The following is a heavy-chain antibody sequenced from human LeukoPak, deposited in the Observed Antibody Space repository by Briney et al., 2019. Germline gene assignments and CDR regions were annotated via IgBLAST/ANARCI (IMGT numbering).Heavy chain of an antibody. D-gene: IGHD4-17*01. CDR2: IYTSGST. CDR3: ARQSHDYGDYLDY. V-gene: IGHV4-4*07. J-gene: IGHJ4*02. Sequence: PSETLSLTCTVSGDSISNFYWSWIRQPAGKGLEWIGRIYTSGSTNYNPSLKSRVTMSVDTSKNHFSLKLSSVTAADTAVYYCARQSHDYGDYLDYWGQGTLVTVSS. CDR1: GDSISNFY.